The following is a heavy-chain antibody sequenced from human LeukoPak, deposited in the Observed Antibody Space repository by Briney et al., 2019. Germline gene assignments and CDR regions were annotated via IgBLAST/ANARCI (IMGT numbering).Heavy chain of an antibody. Sequence: GGSLRLSCAASGFTFSDYYMSWIRQAPGKGLEWVSYISSSGSTIYYADSVKGRFTISRDNAKNSLYLQMNSLRAEDTAVYYCARGGTVVVPAAIGDPIYYYYMDVWGKGTTVTISS. V-gene: IGHV3-11*01. D-gene: IGHD2-2*01. CDR2: ISSSGSTI. CDR3: ARGGTVVVPAAIGDPIYYYYMDV. CDR1: GFTFSDYY. J-gene: IGHJ6*03.